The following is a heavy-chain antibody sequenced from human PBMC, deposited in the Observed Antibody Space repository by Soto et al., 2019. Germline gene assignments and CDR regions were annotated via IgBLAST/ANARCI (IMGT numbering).Heavy chain of an antibody. CDR3: ARRKLDTAMVRGYYYYGMDV. CDR1: GGSISSSNW. D-gene: IGHD5-18*01. Sequence: KTSETLSLTCAVSGGSISSSNWWSWVRQPPGKGLEWIGEIYHSGSTNYNPSLKSRVTISVDKSKNQFSLKLSSVTAADTAVYYCARRKLDTAMVRGYYYYGMDVWGQGTTVTVSS. J-gene: IGHJ6*02. CDR2: IYHSGST. V-gene: IGHV4-4*02.